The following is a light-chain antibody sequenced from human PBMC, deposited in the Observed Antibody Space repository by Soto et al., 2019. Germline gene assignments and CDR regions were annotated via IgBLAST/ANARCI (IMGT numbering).Light chain of an antibody. V-gene: IGLV2-8*01. CDR2: EVT. J-gene: IGLJ2*01. CDR1: TTDVGGYDL. Sequence: QSALTQPPSASGSPGQSVTISCTGTTTDVGGYDLVSWYQQHPGKAPKVIIYEVTKRPSGVPDRFFGSKSGSTASLTVSGLQAEDEADYYCASYGGRDDMIFGGGTKLTVL. CDR3: ASYGGRDDMI.